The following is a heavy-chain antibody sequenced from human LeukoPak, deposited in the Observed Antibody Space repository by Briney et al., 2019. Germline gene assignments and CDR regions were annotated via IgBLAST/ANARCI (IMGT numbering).Heavy chain of an antibody. CDR3: ARVNGWANAITLYFDY. D-gene: IGHD1-14*01. CDR2: IKQDGSEK. Sequence: PGGSLRLSCAASGFTFSSYEMNWVRQAPGKGLEWVANIKQDGSEKYYVDSVKGRFTISRDNAKNSLYLQMNSLRAEDTAVYYCARVNGWANAITLYFDYWGQGTLVTVSS. CDR1: GFTFSSYE. V-gene: IGHV3-7*01. J-gene: IGHJ4*02.